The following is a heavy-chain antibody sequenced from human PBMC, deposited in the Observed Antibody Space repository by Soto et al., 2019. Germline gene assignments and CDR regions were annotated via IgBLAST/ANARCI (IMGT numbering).Heavy chain of an antibody. CDR3: ARDSEDMLYYYYMDV. V-gene: IGHV3-48*01. Sequence: GGSLRLSCAASGFTFSSYSMNWVRQAPGKGLEWVSYISSSSSTIYYADSVKGRFTISRDNAKNSLYLQMNSLRAEDTAVYYCARDSEDMLYYYYMDVWGKGTTVTVSS. D-gene: IGHD2-8*01. J-gene: IGHJ6*03. CDR2: ISSSSSTI. CDR1: GFTFSSYS.